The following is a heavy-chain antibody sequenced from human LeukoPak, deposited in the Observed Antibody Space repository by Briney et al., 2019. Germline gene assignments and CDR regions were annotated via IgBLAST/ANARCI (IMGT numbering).Heavy chain of an antibody. CDR1: GCSISSYY. D-gene: IGHD2-15*01. J-gene: IGHJ6*02. V-gene: IGHV4-59*08. Sequence: PSETLSLTCTVSGCSISSYYWSWIRQPPGKGLEWTEYIYYSRSTNYNPSLKSRVTISVDTSKNQFSLKLSSVTAADTAVYYCARLVVGYCSGGSCYYYGMDVWGQGTTVTVSS. CDR3: ARLVVGYCSGGSCYYYGMDV. CDR2: IYYSRST.